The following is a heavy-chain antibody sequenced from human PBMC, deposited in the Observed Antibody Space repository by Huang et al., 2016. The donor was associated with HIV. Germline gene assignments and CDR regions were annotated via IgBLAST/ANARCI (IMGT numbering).Heavy chain of an antibody. D-gene: IGHD3-9*01. V-gene: IGHV1-69*13. CDR3: ASGASYEIWTPYYSGWHYSMDV. J-gene: IGHJ6*03. CDR2: ILPRLWRA. CDR1: GGSFKISG. Sequence: QVHLVQSGAEVKKPGSSVRVSCTASGGSFKISGISWVRQAPGQGLEWLGGILPRLWRANDAQMMSDRVTITARESTTTVYMDLTSLRPEDTAVYYCASGASYEIWTPYYSGWHYSMDVWGEGTTVTVSS.